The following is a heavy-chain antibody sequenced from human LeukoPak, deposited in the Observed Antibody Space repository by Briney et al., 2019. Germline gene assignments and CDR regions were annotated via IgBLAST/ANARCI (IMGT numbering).Heavy chain of an antibody. J-gene: IGHJ4*02. CDR3: AKVRPKPRWLQSDFDY. CDR2: ISGSGGST. D-gene: IGHD5-24*01. V-gene: IGHV3-23*01. CDR1: GFTFSSYA. Sequence: GGSLRLSCAASGFTFSSYAVSWVRQAPGKGLEWVSAISGSGGSTYYADSVKGRFTISRDNSKNTLYLQMNSLRAEDTAVYYCAKVRPKPRWLQSDFDYWGQGTLVTVSS.